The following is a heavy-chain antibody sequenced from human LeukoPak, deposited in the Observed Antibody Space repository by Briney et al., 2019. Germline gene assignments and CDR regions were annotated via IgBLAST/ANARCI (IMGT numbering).Heavy chain of an antibody. J-gene: IGHJ4*02. V-gene: IGHV1-46*01. CDR1: GYTFTSYY. CDR2: INPSGGST. CDR3: ARSLGYCSGGSCYLDY. D-gene: IGHD2-15*01. Sequence: ASVKVSCKASGYTFTSYYMHWVRQAPGQGLEWMGIINPSGGSTSYAQKFQGRVTITADESTSTAYMELSSLRSEDTAVYYCARSLGYCSGGSCYLDYWGQGTLVTVSS.